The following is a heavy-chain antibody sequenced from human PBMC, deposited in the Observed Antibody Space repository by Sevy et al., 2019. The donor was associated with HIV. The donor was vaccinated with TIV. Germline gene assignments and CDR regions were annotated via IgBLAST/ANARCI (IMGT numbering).Heavy chain of an antibody. J-gene: IGHJ4*02. D-gene: IGHD3-16*01. CDR1: GFTFSNVW. CDR2: IRSKSDGGKT. CDR3: TIGPVHVL. V-gene: IGHV3-15*01. Sequence: GGSLRLSCAASGFTFSNVWMSWVRQAPGKGPEWVGRIRSKSDGGKTDYVASVKGRFTISSDDSKNTLELHMSGLKTEDTAVYYCTIGPVHVLWGRGTLVTVSS.